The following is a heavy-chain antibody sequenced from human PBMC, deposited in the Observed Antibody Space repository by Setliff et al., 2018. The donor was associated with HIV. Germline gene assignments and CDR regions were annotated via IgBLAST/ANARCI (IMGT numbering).Heavy chain of an antibody. CDR1: GGSISSGFYY. CDR2: IYYSGST. V-gene: IGHV4-31*03. CDR3: ASTKVTPHGRYFQH. Sequence: SETLSLTCTVSGGSISSGFYYWNWIRQHPGKGLEWIGYIYYSGSTYYNPSLKSRVTISVDTSKNQFSLKLSSVTAADTAVYYCASTKVTPHGRYFQHWGQGSLGTVSS. D-gene: IGHD4-4*01. J-gene: IGHJ1*01.